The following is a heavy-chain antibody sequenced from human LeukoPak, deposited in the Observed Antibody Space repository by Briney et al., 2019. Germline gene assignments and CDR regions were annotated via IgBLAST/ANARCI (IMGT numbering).Heavy chain of an antibody. D-gene: IGHD3-9*01. J-gene: IGHJ6*03. Sequence: GESLKISCKGSGYSFTTYWIGWVRQMPGKGLEWMGIIYPGDSDTKYSPSFQGQVTISADKAISTAYLQWSNLKASDTAMYYCARSISGGFFDWLSGYYYMDVWGKGTTVTVSS. CDR1: GYSFTTYW. CDR3: ARSISGGFFDWLSGYYYMDV. CDR2: IYPGDSDT. V-gene: IGHV5-51*01.